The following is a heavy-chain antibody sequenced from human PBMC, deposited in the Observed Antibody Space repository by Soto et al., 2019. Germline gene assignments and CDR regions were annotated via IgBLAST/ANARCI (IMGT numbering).Heavy chain of an antibody. CDR1: GYTFTRYW. CDR3: ARRGGDDFWSAYYTDY. D-gene: IGHD3-3*01. V-gene: IGHV5-51*01. CDR2: INPGDSDT. J-gene: IGHJ4*02. Sequence: GESLKISWEGSGYTFTRYWIVWVRQMPGKGLEYMGTINPGDSDTRYSPSFQGQVTISADKSISTAYLQWSGLKASDTAMYYCARRGGDDFWSAYYTDYWGQGTQVTVSS.